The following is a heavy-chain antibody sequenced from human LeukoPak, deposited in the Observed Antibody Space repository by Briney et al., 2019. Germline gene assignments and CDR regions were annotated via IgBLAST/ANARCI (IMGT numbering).Heavy chain of an antibody. J-gene: IGHJ5*02. CDR3: TRSDWFDP. CDR1: GFTFRSYS. CDR2: INSDGSTT. Sequence: PGGSLRLSCAASGFTFRSYSMHWIRQAPRKGLVWVSRINSDGSTTSYADSVKGRFTISRDNAKSTLYLQMNSLRGEDTAVYYCTRSDWFDPWGQGTLVTVSS. V-gene: IGHV3-74*01.